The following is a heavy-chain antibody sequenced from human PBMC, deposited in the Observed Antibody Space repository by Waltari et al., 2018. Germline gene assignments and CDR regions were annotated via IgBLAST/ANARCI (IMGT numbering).Heavy chain of an antibody. J-gene: IGHJ3*02. CDR2: ISSSGSTI. CDR1: GFTFSSYE. CDR3: AREERYYYDSSGYPAADAFDI. D-gene: IGHD3-22*01. Sequence: EVQLVESGGGLVQPGGSLRLSCAASGFTFSSYEMNWVRQAPGKGLEWVSYISSSGSTIYYADSVKGRFTISRDNAKNSLYLQMNSLRAEDTAVYYCAREERYYYDSSGYPAADAFDIWGQGTMVTVSS. V-gene: IGHV3-48*03.